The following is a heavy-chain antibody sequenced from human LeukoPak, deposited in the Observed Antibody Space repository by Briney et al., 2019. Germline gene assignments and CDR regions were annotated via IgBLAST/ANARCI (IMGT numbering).Heavy chain of an antibody. CDR2: ISAYNGNT. V-gene: IGHV1-18*01. CDR1: GYTFTSYG. J-gene: IGHJ4*02. CDR3: ARDFGRYSGYDFDF. D-gene: IGHD5-12*01. Sequence: ASVKVSFKASGYTFTSYGISWVRQAPGQGLERMGWISAYNGNTNYAQKLQGRVTMTTDTSTSTAYMELSRLRSDDTAVYYCARDFGRYSGYDFDFWGQGTLVTVSS.